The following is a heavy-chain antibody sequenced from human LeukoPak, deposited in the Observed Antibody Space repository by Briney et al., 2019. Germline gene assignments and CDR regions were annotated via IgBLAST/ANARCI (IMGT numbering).Heavy chain of an antibody. CDR1: GFTFSSYG. J-gene: IGHJ4*02. CDR3: AKDAPVAGAHYFDY. V-gene: IGHV3-30*18. CDR2: ISYDGSNK. D-gene: IGHD6-19*01. Sequence: GGSLRLSCAASGFTFSSYGMHWVRQAPGKGLEWVAVISYDGSNKYYADSVKGRFTISRDNSKNTLYLQMSSLRAEDTAVYYCAKDAPVAGAHYFDYWGQGTLVTVSS.